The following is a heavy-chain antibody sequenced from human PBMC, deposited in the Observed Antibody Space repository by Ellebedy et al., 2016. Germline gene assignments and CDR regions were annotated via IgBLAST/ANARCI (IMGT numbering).Heavy chain of an antibody. D-gene: IGHD5/OR15-5a*01. J-gene: IGHJ4*02. Sequence: GGSLRLSCAASEFTFSNYAMHWVRQAPGKGLEWVAVISYDGTNNYYADSVKGRFTISSDNAKNSLYLQMNSLTAEDTAVYYCARVIVSGDRLDSWGRGSLVTVSS. CDR1: EFTFSNYA. V-gene: IGHV3-30-3*01. CDR2: ISYDGTNN. CDR3: ARVIVSGDRLDS.